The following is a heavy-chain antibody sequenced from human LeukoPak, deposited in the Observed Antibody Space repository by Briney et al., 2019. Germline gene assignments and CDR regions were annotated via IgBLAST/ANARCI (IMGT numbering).Heavy chain of an antibody. V-gene: IGHV1-24*01. D-gene: IGHD6-19*01. J-gene: IGHJ6*02. CDR1: GYTLTELS. CDR2: FDPEDGET. Sequence: VASVKVSCKVSGYTLTELSMHWVRQAPGKGLEWMGGFDPEDGETIYAQKFQGRVTMTEDTSTDTAYMELSSLRSEDTAVYYCATLSSGWSGYYYGMDVWGQGTTVTVSS. CDR3: ATLSSGWSGYYYGMDV.